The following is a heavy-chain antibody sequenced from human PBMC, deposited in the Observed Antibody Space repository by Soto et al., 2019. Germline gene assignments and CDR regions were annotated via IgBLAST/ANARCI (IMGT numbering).Heavy chain of an antibody. CDR2: ISAYNGNT. J-gene: IGHJ4*02. D-gene: IGHD3-22*01. Sequence: ASVKVSCKASGYTFTSYGISWARQAPGQVLEWMGWISAYNGNTNYAQKLQGRVTMTTDTSTSTAYMELRSLRSDDTAVYYCARDREMGSGYYYFDYWGQGTLVTVSS. CDR1: GYTFTSYG. V-gene: IGHV1-18*04. CDR3: ARDREMGSGYYYFDY.